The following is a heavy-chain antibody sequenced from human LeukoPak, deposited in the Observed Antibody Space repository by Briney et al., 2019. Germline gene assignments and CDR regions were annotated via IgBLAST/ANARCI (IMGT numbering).Heavy chain of an antibody. CDR2: IRSKANNYAT. Sequence: PGGSLKLSCAAYAFTFSGPAMHWVRQASGKGLEWLGHIRSKANNYATAYAASVKGRFTISRDDSKNTAYLQVNGLKIEDTAVDYCARHGLAFDYWGQGTLVTVSS. J-gene: IGHJ4*02. V-gene: IGHV3-73*01. CDR1: AFTFSGPA. CDR3: ARHGLAFDY. D-gene: IGHD3-16*01.